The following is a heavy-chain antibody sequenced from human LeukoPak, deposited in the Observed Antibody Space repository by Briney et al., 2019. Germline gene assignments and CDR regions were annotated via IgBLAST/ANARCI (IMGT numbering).Heavy chain of an antibody. J-gene: IGHJ1*01. CDR3: ATYSSFNRREFQY. CDR2: IKTDGSEK. CDR1: GFTFSNYW. V-gene: IGHV3-7*01. Sequence: GSLRLSCAASGFTFSNYWMGWVRQAPGKGLQWVANIKTDGSEKYYVDSVKGRFTISRDNAKNSLYLQMNSLRAEDTAVYYCATYSSFNRREFQYWGQGTLLTVSS. D-gene: IGHD3-22*01.